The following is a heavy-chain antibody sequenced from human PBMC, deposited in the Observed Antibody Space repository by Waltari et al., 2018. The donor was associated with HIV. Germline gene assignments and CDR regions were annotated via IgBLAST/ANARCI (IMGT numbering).Heavy chain of an antibody. D-gene: IGHD6-6*01. CDR3: ARGYSSSRWIPLYH. CDR2: FWSDGVEI. Sequence: QVQLVESGGGAVQPGTSLTLSCALSGFTFANFVLHWVRQSPGKGLEWLAVFWSDGVEISYADSVKGRFTISKDSSQKTLYLHLTSLRAEDTALYYCARGYSSSRWIPLYHWGRGTLVTVSS. CDR1: GFTFANFV. V-gene: IGHV3-33*01. J-gene: IGHJ4*02.